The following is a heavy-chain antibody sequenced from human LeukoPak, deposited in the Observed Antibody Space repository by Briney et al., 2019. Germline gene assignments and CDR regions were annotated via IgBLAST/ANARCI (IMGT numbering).Heavy chain of an antibody. D-gene: IGHD3-22*01. Sequence: GRSLRLSYAASGFTFSSYGMHWVRQAPGKGLEWVAVIWYDGSNKYYADSVKGRFTISRDNSKNTLYLQMNSLRAEDTAVYYCARASHYYDSSGYYSVQDPRYNWFDPWGQGTLVTVSS. CDR3: ARASHYYDSSGYYSVQDPRYNWFDP. J-gene: IGHJ5*02. V-gene: IGHV3-30*19. CDR2: IWYDGSNK. CDR1: GFTFSSYG.